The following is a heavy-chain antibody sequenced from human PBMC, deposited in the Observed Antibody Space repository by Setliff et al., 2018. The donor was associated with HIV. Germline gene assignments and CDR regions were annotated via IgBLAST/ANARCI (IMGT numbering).Heavy chain of an antibody. V-gene: IGHV1-8*01. Sequence: ASVKVSCKASGYNFTSHDINWVRQAPGQGLEWMGWMNPKSGNTGYARKFQGRVTITTDESTSTVYMELSSLRSEDTAVYYCARAAYGYDSSGYFFDYWGQGTLVTVSS. CDR2: MNPKSGNT. J-gene: IGHJ4*02. CDR3: ARAAYGYDSSGYFFDY. CDR1: GYNFTSHD. D-gene: IGHD3-22*01.